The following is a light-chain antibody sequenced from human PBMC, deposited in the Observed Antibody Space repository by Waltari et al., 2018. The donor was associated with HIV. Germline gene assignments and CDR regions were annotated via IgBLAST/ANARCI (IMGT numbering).Light chain of an antibody. CDR3: QSYDSSLTGSV. V-gene: IGLV1-40*01. CDR1: SSNIGAGYD. J-gene: IGLJ2*01. Sequence: QSVLTQPPSVSGAPGQRVTISCTGSSSNIGAGYDVHWYQQVPGTAPKLLSDGNYSRPSGVPGRFSASKSGASPSLAITGLQAEYEADYYCQSYDSSLTGSVFGGGTKLTVL. CDR2: GNY.